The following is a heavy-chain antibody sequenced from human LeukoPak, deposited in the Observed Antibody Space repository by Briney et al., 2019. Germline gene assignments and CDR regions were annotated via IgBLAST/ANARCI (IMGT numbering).Heavy chain of an antibody. D-gene: IGHD3-10*01. V-gene: IGHV4-34*01. Sequence: PSETLSLTCAVYGGSFSGYYWSWIRQPPGKGLEWIGEINHSGSTNYNPSLKSRVTISVDTSKNQFSLKLSSVTAADTAVYYCAKHGFGVPEGYWGQGTLVTVSS. CDR2: INHSGST. J-gene: IGHJ4*02. CDR1: GGSFSGYY. CDR3: AKHGFGVPEGY.